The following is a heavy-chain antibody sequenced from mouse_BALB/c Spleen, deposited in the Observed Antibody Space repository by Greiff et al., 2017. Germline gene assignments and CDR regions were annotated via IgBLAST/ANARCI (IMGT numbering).Heavy chain of an antibody. CDR2: ISYDGSN. J-gene: IGHJ2*01. V-gene: IGHV3-6*02. CDR1: GYSITSGYY. CDR3: ARGERYGYFDY. Sequence: EVQVVESGPGLVKPSQSLSLTCSVTGYSITSGYYWNWIRQFPGNKLEWMGYISYDGSNNYNPSLKNRISITRDTSKNQFFLKLNSVTTEDTATYYCARGERYGYFDYWGQGTTLTVSS. D-gene: IGHD2-14*01.